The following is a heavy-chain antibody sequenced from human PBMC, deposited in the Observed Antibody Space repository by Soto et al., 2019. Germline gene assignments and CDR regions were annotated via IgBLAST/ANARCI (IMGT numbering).Heavy chain of an antibody. Sequence: GGSLRVSCAASGFTFSNAWMSWVRQAPGKGLEWVGRIKSKTDGGTTDYAAPVKGRFTISRDDSKNTLYLQMNSLKTEDTAVYYCTTVSIERYYGLPGGSDWFDPWGQGTLVTVSS. CDR2: IKSKTDGGTT. V-gene: IGHV3-15*01. D-gene: IGHD3-10*01. J-gene: IGHJ5*02. CDR3: TTVSIERYYGLPGGSDWFDP. CDR1: GFTFSNAW.